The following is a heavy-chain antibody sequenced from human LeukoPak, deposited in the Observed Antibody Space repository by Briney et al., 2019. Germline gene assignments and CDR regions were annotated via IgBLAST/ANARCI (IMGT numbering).Heavy chain of an antibody. V-gene: IGHV3-23*01. Sequence: PGGSLRLSCAASGFTFSTYSMNWVRQAPGKGLEWVSAISGSGGSTYYADSVKGRFTISRDNSKNTLYLQMNSLRAEDTAVYYCAKDPLNYDSNYYGMDVWGQGTTVTVSS. D-gene: IGHD3-3*01. CDR2: ISGSGGST. CDR1: GFTFSTYS. CDR3: AKDPLNYDSNYYGMDV. J-gene: IGHJ6*02.